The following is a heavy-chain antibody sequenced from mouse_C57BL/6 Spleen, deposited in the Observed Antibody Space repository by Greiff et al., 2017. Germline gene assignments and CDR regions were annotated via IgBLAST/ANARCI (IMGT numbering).Heavy chain of an antibody. CDR2: IDPSDSYT. CDR3: AYYYGSSYWFAY. J-gene: IGHJ3*01. Sequence: QVQLQQPGAELVRPGTSVKLSCKASGYTFTSYWMHWVKQRPGQGLEWIGVIDPSDSYTNYNQKFKGKATLTVDTSSSTAYMQLSSLTSEDSAVYYCAYYYGSSYWFAYWGQGTLVTVSA. V-gene: IGHV1-59*01. D-gene: IGHD1-1*01. CDR1: GYTFTSYW.